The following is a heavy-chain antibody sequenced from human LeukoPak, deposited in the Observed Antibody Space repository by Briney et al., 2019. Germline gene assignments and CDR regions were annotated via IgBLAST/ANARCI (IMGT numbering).Heavy chain of an antibody. Sequence: PGGSLRLSCAASGFTLSSYAMTWVRQASGKGLEWVSAISDTGNTYHADSVKGRFTISRDSSKNTLFLQMNRLRPEDAAVYYCAKAPLTTCRGAFCSPFDYWGLGTLVTVYS. D-gene: IGHD2-15*01. CDR3: AKAPLTTCRGAFCSPFDY. CDR2: ISDTGNT. CDR1: GFTLSSYA. V-gene: IGHV3-23*01. J-gene: IGHJ4*02.